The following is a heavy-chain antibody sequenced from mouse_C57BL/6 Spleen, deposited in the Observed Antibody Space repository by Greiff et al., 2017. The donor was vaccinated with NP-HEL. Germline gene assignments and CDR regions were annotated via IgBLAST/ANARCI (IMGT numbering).Heavy chain of an antibody. V-gene: IGHV6-3*01. D-gene: IGHD1-1*01. CDR1: GFTFSNYW. Sequence: EVQRVESGGGLVQPGGSMKLSCVASGFTFSNYWMNWVRQSPEKGLEWVAQIRLKSDNYATHYAESVKGRFTISRDESKSSVYLQMNNLRAEDTGIYYCTGEGITTVVATDAMDYWGQGTSVTVSS. J-gene: IGHJ4*01. CDR3: TGEGITTVVATDAMDY. CDR2: IRLKSDNYAT.